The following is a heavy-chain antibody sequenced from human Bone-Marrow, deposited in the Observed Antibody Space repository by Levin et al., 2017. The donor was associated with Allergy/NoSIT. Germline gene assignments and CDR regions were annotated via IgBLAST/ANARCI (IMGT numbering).Heavy chain of an antibody. V-gene: IGHV4-39*01. Sequence: SETLSLTCTVSGGSISSSSYYWGWIRQPPGKGLEWIGSIYYSGSTYYNPSLKSRVTISVDTSKNQFSLKLSSVTAADTAVYYCARRRDRYSSGWYPFDYWGQGTLVTVSS. J-gene: IGHJ4*02. D-gene: IGHD6-19*01. CDR1: GGSISSSSYY. CDR2: IYYSGST. CDR3: ARRRDRYSSGWYPFDY.